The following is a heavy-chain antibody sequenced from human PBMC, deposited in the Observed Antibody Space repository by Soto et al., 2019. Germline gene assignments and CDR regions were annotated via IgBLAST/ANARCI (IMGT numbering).Heavy chain of an antibody. Sequence: QVQLVQSGAELKKPGSSVKVSCEASGGTFNSHTIIAWVRQAPGHGPEWMGRIIPTLGIVDNEQKFQDRVTITAARPTHTAFMGLRSLVSEDTAVYYCARDKRGYIYVSDCGLDLWGKGTMVTV. D-gene: IGHD5-18*01. J-gene: IGHJ6*04. CDR2: IIPTLGIV. CDR1: GGTFNSHT. CDR3: ARDKRGYIYVSDCGLDL. V-gene: IGHV1-69*08.